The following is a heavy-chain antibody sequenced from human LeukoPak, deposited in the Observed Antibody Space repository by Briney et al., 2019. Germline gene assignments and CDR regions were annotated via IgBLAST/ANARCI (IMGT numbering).Heavy chain of an antibody. CDR2: ISGSGDTT. Sequence: GRSLRLSCAASGFTFSSYAMTWVRQTPGKGLEWVSAISGSGDTTYYADSVRGRFTVSRDNSKSTLYLQMNSLRVEDTAVYYCAKGYCSTNNCYRLDYWGQGSLVTVSS. V-gene: IGHV3-23*01. D-gene: IGHD2-2*01. CDR1: GFTFSSYA. J-gene: IGHJ4*02. CDR3: AKGYCSTNNCYRLDY.